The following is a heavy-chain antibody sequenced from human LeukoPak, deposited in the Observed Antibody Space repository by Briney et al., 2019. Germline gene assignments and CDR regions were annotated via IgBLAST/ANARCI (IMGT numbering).Heavy chain of an antibody. V-gene: IGHV4-59*01. D-gene: IGHD3-3*01. J-gene: IGHJ5*02. Sequence: SETLSVTCTVTGGSISSYYWSWIRQPPGKGLEWIGYIYYSGSTNYNPSLKSRVTISVDTSKNQFSLKLSSVTAADKAVYYCARGGGSYDFWSGYKYNWFDPWGQGTLVTVSS. CDR2: IYYSGST. CDR1: GGSISSYY. CDR3: ARGGGSYDFWSGYKYNWFDP.